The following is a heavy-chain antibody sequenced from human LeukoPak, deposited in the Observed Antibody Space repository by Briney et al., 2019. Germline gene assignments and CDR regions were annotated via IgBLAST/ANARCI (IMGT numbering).Heavy chain of an antibody. Sequence: PGGSLRLSCVGSGFTFNSIWMSWVRQAPGKGLEWVANIKQDGSEKFYVDSVKGRFTISRDNAKNSVSLQMNSLRVEDTAVYYCARDKYYDRYFDSWGQGTLVTVSS. J-gene: IGHJ4*02. D-gene: IGHD3-22*01. CDR2: IKQDGSEK. CDR1: GFTFNSIW. V-gene: IGHV3-7*01. CDR3: ARDKYYDRYFDS.